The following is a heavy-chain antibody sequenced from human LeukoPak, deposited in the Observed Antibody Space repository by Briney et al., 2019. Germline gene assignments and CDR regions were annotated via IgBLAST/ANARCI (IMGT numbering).Heavy chain of an antibody. CDR2: INPSGGST. Sequence: ASVKVSCKASGYTFTSYDINWVRRATGQGLEWMGIINPSGGSTSNAQNFQGRGTMTRDMSTSTVYLELSSLRSEDTAVYYCARARSGPYGSGSLDAFDIWGQGTMVTVSS. J-gene: IGHJ3*02. V-gene: IGHV1-46*01. D-gene: IGHD3-10*01. CDR3: ARARSGPYGSGSLDAFDI. CDR1: GYTFTSYD.